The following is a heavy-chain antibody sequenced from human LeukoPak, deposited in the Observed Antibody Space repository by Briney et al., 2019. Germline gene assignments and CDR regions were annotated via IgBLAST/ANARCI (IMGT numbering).Heavy chain of an antibody. CDR1: XXTXXXXY. J-gene: IGHJ4*02. D-gene: IGHD6-19*01. Sequence: XASXXTXXXXYIHWVRQAPGQGLEWMAWINPRNGDTNYAQKFQGRVTITRDTSISTAYMELSRLISDDTAVYYCARVGSSGWYVHPTLDYWGQGTLVTVSS. CDR2: INPRNGDT. V-gene: IGHV1-2*02. CDR3: ARVGSSGWYVHPTLDY.